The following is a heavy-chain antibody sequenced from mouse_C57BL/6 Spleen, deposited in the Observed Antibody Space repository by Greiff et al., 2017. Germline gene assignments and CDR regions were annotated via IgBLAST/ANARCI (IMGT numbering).Heavy chain of an antibody. CDR1: GFNIKDYY. V-gene: IGHV14-1*01. CDR3: TRDYGSSYFGYFDV. Sequence: VQLQQSGAELVRPGASVKLSCTASGFNIKDYYMHWVKQRPEQGLEWIGRIDPEDGDTEYAPKFPGKATMTADTSSNTAYLQLSSLTSEDTAVYYCTRDYGSSYFGYFDVWGTGTTVTVSS. D-gene: IGHD1-1*01. J-gene: IGHJ1*03. CDR2: IDPEDGDT.